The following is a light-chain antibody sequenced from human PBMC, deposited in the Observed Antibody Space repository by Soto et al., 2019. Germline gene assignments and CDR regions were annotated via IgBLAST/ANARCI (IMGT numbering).Light chain of an antibody. J-gene: IGKJ1*01. Sequence: VLTQSPDTLSLSPGDSATLSCRASQSVSSAYLAWYQQKPGQTPRLLIYGASSRAAGIPDRFSGTGSGTDFTLSINRLDPEDFAVYYCQQYGSSPGTVGQGTKV. CDR3: QQYGSSPGT. V-gene: IGKV3-20*01. CDR2: GAS. CDR1: QSVSSAY.